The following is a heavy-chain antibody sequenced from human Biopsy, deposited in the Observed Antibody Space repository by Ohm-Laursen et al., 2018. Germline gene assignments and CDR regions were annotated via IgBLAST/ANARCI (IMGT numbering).Heavy chain of an antibody. J-gene: IGHJ4*02. Sequence: SVKVSCKAPGGTFSNYGVNWVRQAPGQGLEWLGGKIPILGTGNYAQKFQDRVTVAADTSTSTATMELRSLRSDDTAVYFCAREAIGYQLPCDDWGQGTLVTVSS. D-gene: IGHD2-2*01. CDR3: AREAIGYQLPCDD. CDR2: KIPILGTG. V-gene: IGHV1-69*06. CDR1: GGTFSNYG.